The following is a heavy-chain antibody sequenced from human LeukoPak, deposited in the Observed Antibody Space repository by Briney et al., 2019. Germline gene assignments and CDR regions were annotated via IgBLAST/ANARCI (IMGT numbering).Heavy chain of an antibody. V-gene: IGHV1-2*02. Sequence: ASVKVSCKASGYTFTGYYMHWVRQAPGQGLEWMGWINPNSGGTNYAQKFQGRVTMTRDTSTSTAYMELSRLRSDDTAVYYCARVTGYMIEDYFDSWGQGTLVTVSS. J-gene: IGHJ4*02. CDR2: INPNSGGT. CDR1: GYTFTGYY. D-gene: IGHD3-22*01. CDR3: ARVTGYMIEDYFDS.